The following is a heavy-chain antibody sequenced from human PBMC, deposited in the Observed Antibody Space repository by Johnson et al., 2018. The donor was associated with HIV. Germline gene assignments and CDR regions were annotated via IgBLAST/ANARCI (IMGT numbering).Heavy chain of an antibody. CDR2: IYSGGST. CDR1: GFTVSSYA. CDR3: AKAYTYGAFDS. D-gene: IGHD5-18*01. J-gene: IGHJ3*02. V-gene: IGHV3-66*01. Sequence: VQLVESGGGLVQPGGSLRLSCAASGFTVSSYAMHWVRQAPGKGLEWVAVIYSGGSTYYADSVKGRFTISRDNSKNTLYLQMNSLRVEDTAVYYCAKAYTYGAFDSWGQGTKVTVSS.